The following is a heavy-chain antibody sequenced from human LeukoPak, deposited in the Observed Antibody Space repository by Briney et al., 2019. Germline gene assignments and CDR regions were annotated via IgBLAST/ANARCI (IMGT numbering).Heavy chain of an antibody. CDR3: ARSYSSGWSHNWFDP. CDR2: IIPILGIA. CDR1: GGTFSSCA. V-gene: IGHV1-69*04. J-gene: IGHJ5*02. D-gene: IGHD6-19*01. Sequence: GASVKVSCKASGGTFSSCAISWVRQAPGQGLEWMGRIIPILGIANYAQKFQGRVTITADKSTSTAYMELSSLRSEDAAVYYCARSYSSGWSHNWFDPWGQGTLVTVSS.